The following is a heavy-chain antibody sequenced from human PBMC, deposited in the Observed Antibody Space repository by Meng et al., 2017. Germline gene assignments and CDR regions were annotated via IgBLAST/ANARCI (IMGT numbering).Heavy chain of an antibody. D-gene: IGHD5-18*01. J-gene: IGHJ6*02. CDR2: MNPNSGNT. Sequence: ASVKVSCKASGYTFTSYDINWVRQATGQGLEWMGWMNPNSGNTGYAQKFQGRATMTRNTSISTAYMELSSLRSEDTAVYYCARPGGYSYGYSYYYGMDVWGQGTTVTVSS. CDR1: GYTFTSYD. CDR3: ARPGGYSYGYSYYYGMDV. V-gene: IGHV1-8*01.